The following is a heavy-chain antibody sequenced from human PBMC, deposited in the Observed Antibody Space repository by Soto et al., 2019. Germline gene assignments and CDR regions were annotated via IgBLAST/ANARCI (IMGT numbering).Heavy chain of an antibody. Sequence: PSETLSLTCTVSGGSISSYYWSWIRQPPGKGLEWIGYIYYSGSTNYNPSLKSRVTISVDTSKSQFSLKLSSVTAADTAVYYCARGVLGYCSGGSCSHDAFDIWGQGTMVTVSS. CDR2: IYYSGST. CDR1: GGSISSYY. V-gene: IGHV4-59*01. CDR3: ARGVLGYCSGGSCSHDAFDI. D-gene: IGHD2-15*01. J-gene: IGHJ3*02.